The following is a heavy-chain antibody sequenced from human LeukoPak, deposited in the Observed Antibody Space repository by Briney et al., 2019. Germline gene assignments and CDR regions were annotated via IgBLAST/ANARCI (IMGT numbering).Heavy chain of an antibody. CDR1: GFTFSSYG. Sequence: GRSLRLSCAASGFTFSSYGMHWVRQAPVKGLEWVAVISYDGSNKYYADSVKGRFTISRDNSKNTLYLQMNSLRAEDTAVYYCAKDRVRGAQEYYFDYWGQGTLVTVSS. CDR3: AKDRVRGAQEYYFDY. J-gene: IGHJ4*02. D-gene: IGHD3-10*01. V-gene: IGHV3-30*18. CDR2: ISYDGSNK.